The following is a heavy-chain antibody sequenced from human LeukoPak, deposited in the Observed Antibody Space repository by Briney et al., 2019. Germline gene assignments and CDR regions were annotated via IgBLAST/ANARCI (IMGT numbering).Heavy chain of an antibody. CDR1: GFTFSNYA. Sequence: GGSLRLSCAASGFTFSNYAMTWVRQAPGKGLELVSVISASGRNRDYADSVKGRFTISRDNAENTLSLLMNSLRAEDTAVYYCAKGGPGYCSGGSCFNWFDPWGQGTLVTVSS. CDR2: ISASGRNR. J-gene: IGHJ5*02. D-gene: IGHD2-15*01. V-gene: IGHV3-23*01. CDR3: AKGGPGYCSGGSCFNWFDP.